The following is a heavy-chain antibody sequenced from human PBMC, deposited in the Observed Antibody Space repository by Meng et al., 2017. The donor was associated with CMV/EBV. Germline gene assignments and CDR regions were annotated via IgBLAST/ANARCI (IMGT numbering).Heavy chain of an antibody. J-gene: IGHJ5*02. CDR1: GFTFSSYA. CDR3: ARGLGYCSSTSCSLNWFDP. Sequence: GESLKISCAASGFTFSSYAMHWVRQAPGKGLEWVAVISYDGSNKYYADSVKGRFTISRDNAKNTLYLQMNSLRAEDTAVYYCARGLGYCSSTSCSLNWFDPWGQGTLVTVSS. D-gene: IGHD2-2*01. CDR2: ISYDGSNK. V-gene: IGHV3-30-3*01.